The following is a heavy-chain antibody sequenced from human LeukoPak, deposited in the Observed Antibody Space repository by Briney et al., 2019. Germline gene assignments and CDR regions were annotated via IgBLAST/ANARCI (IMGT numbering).Heavy chain of an antibody. CDR1: GFTFSSYA. CDR2: ISGSGGST. J-gene: IGHJ4*02. D-gene: IGHD3-22*01. V-gene: IGHV3-23*01. CDR3: AKGVYYDSSGYYLNYFDY. Sequence: GGSLRLSCAASGFTFSSYAMSWVRQAPGKGLEWVSAISGSGGSTYYADSVKGRFTISRDNSKNTLYLQMNSLRAEDTAVYYCAKGVYYDSSGYYLNYFDYWGQGTLVTVSS.